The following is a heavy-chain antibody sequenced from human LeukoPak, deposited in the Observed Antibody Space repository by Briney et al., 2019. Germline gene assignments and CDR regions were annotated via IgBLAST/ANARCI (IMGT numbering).Heavy chain of an antibody. D-gene: IGHD5-24*01. CDR3: AREPGAENY. V-gene: IGHV3-48*01. CDR2: ISSSSSTI. J-gene: IGHJ4*02. CDR1: GFTFSSYS. Sequence: GGSLRLSCAASGFTFSSYSMNWVRQAPGKGLEWVSYISSSSSTIYYADSVKGRFTISRDNAKNSLYLQMNSLRAEDTAVYYCAREPGAENYWGQGTLVTVSS.